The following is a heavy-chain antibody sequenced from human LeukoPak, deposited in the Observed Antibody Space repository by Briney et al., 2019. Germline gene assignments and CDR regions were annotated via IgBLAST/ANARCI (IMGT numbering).Heavy chain of an antibody. D-gene: IGHD1-26*01. CDR3: AREASGSYFRFYYYYMGV. CDR2: INSSSSYI. J-gene: IGHJ6*03. CDR1: GFTFSSSS. V-gene: IGHV3-21*01. Sequence: PGGSLRLSCAASGFTFSSSSMKSVRQAPGKGLEWVSSINSSSSYIYYGDSVRGRFTSSRDNAKNSLYLQMNSLRAEDTAVYYCAREASGSYFRFYYYYMGVWGKGTTVTVSS.